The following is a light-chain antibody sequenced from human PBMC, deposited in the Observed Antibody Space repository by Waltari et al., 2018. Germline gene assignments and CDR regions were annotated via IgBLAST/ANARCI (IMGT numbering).Light chain of an antibody. CDR3: ASWDDSHYV. CDR1: RAHLGSNL. V-gene: IGLV1-47*01. Sequence: QSVLTQPPSASATPGQRVTIPCSGSRAHLGSNLLYWYQQFPQTAPKLLIYRNIERPSGVPERFSASKSGTSASLVISGVRSEDEAIYYCASWDDSHYVFGPGTTVTVL. J-gene: IGLJ1*01. CDR2: RNI.